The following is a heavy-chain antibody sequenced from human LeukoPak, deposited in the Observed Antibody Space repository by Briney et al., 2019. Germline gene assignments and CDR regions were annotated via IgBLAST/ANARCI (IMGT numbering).Heavy chain of an antibody. J-gene: IGHJ5*02. D-gene: IGHD3-22*01. CDR3: ARRPHNYYDSSGYYFDP. CDR2: IYYSGST. CDR1: GGSISSYY. V-gene: IGHV4-59*01. Sequence: SETLSLTCTVSGGSISSYYWSWIRQPPGKGLEWIGYIYYSGSTNYNPSLKSRVTISVDTSKNQFSLKLSSVTAADTAVHYCARRPHNYYDSSGYYFDPWGQGTLVTVSS.